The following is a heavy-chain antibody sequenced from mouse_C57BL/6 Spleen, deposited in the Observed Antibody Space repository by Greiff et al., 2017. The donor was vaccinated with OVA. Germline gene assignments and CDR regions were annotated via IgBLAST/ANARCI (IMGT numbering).Heavy chain of an antibody. D-gene: IGHD2-12*01. V-gene: IGHV1-15*01. Sequence: QVQLQQSGAELVRPGASVTLSCKASGYTFTDYEMHWVKQTPVHGLEWIGAIDPETGGTAYNQKFKGKAILTADKSSSTAYMELRSLTSEDSAVYYCTRRVYEPYYAMDYWGQGTSVTVSS. CDR1: GYTFTDYE. J-gene: IGHJ4*01. CDR2: IDPETGGT. CDR3: TRRVYEPYYAMDY.